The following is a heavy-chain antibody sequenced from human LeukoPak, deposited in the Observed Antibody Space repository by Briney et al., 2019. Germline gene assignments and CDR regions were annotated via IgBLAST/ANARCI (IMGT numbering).Heavy chain of an antibody. D-gene: IGHD3-16*01. V-gene: IGHV3-74*01. CDR1: GFSFSSNW. CDR2: INSDGNSM. CDR3: STQISLYF. J-gene: IGHJ4*02. Sequence: GGSLRLTCTASGFSFSSNWMNWVRQPPGKGLVWVSRINSDGNSMIYADSVKGRFTISRENAKNTLYLQMNSLRAEYTSVYYCSTQISLYFWGQGTLVTVSS.